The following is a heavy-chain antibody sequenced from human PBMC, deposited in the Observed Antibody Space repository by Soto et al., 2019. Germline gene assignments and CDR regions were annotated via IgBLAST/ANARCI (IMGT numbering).Heavy chain of an antibody. CDR2: ISAYSGNT. J-gene: IGHJ4*02. D-gene: IGHD2-15*01. CDR3: ARAFCSGGSCYLDY. Sequence: VQLVQSGGEVKKPGAAVKVSCKASGYTFTTCGIGWVRQAPGQGLEWLGWISAYSGNTEYPEKLQGRVTMTIDTSTSTTYMELRSLRSDDTAVYYCARAFCSGGSCYLDYWGQGALVTVSS. V-gene: IGHV1-18*01. CDR1: GYTFTTCG.